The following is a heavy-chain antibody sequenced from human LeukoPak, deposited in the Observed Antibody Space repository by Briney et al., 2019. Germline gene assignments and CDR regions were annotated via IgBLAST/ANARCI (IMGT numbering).Heavy chain of an antibody. Sequence: SQTLSLTCTVSGGSISSGSYYWSWIRQPAGKGLEWIGRIYTSGSTNYNPSLKSRVTISVDTSKNQFSLKLSSVTAADTAVYYCARHRYYYDSSGYSPFDYWGQGTLVTVSS. CDR2: IYTSGST. V-gene: IGHV4-61*02. J-gene: IGHJ4*02. CDR1: GGSISSGSYY. CDR3: ARHRYYYDSSGYSPFDY. D-gene: IGHD3-22*01.